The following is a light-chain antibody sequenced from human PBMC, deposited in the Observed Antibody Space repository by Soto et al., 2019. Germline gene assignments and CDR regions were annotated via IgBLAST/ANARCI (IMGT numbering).Light chain of an antibody. J-gene: IGLJ3*02. Sequence: QSALTQPASVSGSPGQSITISCTGTNSDVGSHNFVSWYQQYPCKAPKLLIYEASKRPSGLSNRFSGSKSGNTASLTISGLQAEDEADYYCCSLTNGATWVFGGGTKVTVL. CDR3: CSLTNGATWV. V-gene: IGLV2-23*01. CDR2: EAS. CDR1: NSDVGSHNF.